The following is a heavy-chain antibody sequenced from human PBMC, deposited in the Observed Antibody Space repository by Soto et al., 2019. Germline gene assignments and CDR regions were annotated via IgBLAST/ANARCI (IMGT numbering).Heavy chain of an antibody. CDR3: ATRYEKGYCSGGSCDHAFDI. J-gene: IGHJ3*02. D-gene: IGHD2-15*01. CDR2: MNPNSGNT. CDR1: GYTFTSYD. V-gene: IGHV1-8*01. Sequence: ASVKVSCKASGYTFTSYDINWVRQATGHGLEWMGWMNPNSGNTGYAQKFQGRVTMTRNTSISTAYMELSSLRSEDTAVYYCATRYEKGYCSGGSCDHAFDIWGQGTMVTVSS.